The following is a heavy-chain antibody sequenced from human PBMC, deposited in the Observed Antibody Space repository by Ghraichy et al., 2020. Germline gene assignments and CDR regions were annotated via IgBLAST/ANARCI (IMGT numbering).Heavy chain of an antibody. Sequence: GESLNISCKGSGYSFSDYWIAWVRQMPGKGLEWMGIIYPGDSDTRYSPSFQGQVTISADQSISTAYLQWSSLKASDTGIYYCVRRPYCRNGICHKNTGAWYFDFWGRGTLVTVSS. D-gene: IGHD2-8*01. V-gene: IGHV5-51*01. J-gene: IGHJ2*01. CDR2: IYPGDSDT. CDR1: GYSFSDYW. CDR3: VRRPYCRNGICHKNTGAWYFDF.